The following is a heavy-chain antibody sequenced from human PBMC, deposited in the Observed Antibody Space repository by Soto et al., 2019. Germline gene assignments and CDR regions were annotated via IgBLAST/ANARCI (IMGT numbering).Heavy chain of an antibody. CDR2: IYHSGTT. J-gene: IGHJ4*02. CDR1: GYSISNGYH. V-gene: IGHV4-38-2*01. CDR3: ARATYDSLDY. Sequence: PSETLSLTCDVSGYSISNGYHWGWIRQPPGKGLEWIGNIYHSGTTYYNPSLKSRVTISVDTSKNHFSLKLSSVTAADTAVYYCARATYDSLDYWGQGTLVTVSS. D-gene: IGHD3-9*01.